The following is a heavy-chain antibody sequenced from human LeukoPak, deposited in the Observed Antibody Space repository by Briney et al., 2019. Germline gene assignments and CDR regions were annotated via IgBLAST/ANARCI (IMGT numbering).Heavy chain of an antibody. CDR1: GYTFTSYD. J-gene: IGHJ4*02. Sequence: VASVKVSCKASGYTFTSYDINWVRQATGQGLEWMGWMNPNIDNTDYAQKFQGRVTLTRNTSISTAYMELSSLTSEDTAVYYCARDRLYSSSSAFQSVYFDYWGQGTLVTVSS. CDR3: ARDRLYSSSSAFQSVYFDY. V-gene: IGHV1-8*01. CDR2: MNPNIDNT. D-gene: IGHD6-6*01.